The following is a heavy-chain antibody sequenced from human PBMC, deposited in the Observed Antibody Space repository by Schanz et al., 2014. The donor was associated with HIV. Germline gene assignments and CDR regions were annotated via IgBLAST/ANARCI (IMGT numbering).Heavy chain of an antibody. CDR1: GYTFSTYG. V-gene: IGHV1-18*01. Sequence: QVQLVQSGAEVKKPGASVKVSCKASGYTFSTYGISWVRQAPGQGLEWMGWINAYNGNTHYAQKLHGRVTLTTATSTSPAYMELRNLRSDDTAVYYCARDLRVVPAASDNWFDPWGQGTLVTVSS. D-gene: IGHD2-2*01. CDR3: ARDLRVVPAASDNWFDP. CDR2: INAYNGNT. J-gene: IGHJ5*02.